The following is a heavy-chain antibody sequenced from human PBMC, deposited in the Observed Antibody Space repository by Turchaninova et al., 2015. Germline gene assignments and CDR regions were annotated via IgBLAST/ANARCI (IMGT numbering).Heavy chain of an antibody. D-gene: IGHD6-6*01. CDR2: INYGGDT. J-gene: IGHJ5*02. CDR3: ARGGIAARTRNWFDP. Sequence: QVQLQQWGAGLLKPSETLSLTCAVYGGSFSGSYWSWIRQPPGKGLEWIGEINYGGDTNYKQTLKSRVTISVDTSKNQFSLELSSVTASDTAVYYCARGGIAARTRNWFDPWGQGTLVTVSS. V-gene: IGHV4-34*01. CDR1: GGSFSGSY.